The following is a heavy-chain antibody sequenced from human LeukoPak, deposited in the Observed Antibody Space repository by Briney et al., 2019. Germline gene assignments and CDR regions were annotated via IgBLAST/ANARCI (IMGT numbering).Heavy chain of an antibody. CDR3: ARVYSSSWYYFDY. CDR1: GGSISSYY. J-gene: IGHJ4*02. V-gene: IGHV4-59*01. D-gene: IGHD6-13*01. Sequence: SGTLSLTCTVSGGSISSYYWSWIRQPPGKGLEWIGYIYYSGSTNYNPSLKSRVTISVDTSKNQYSLKLSSVTAADTAVYYCARVYSSSWYYFDYWGQGTLVTVSS. CDR2: IYYSGST.